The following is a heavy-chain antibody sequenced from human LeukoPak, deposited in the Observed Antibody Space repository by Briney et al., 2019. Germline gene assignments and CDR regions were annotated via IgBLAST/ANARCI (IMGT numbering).Heavy chain of an antibody. Sequence: GGSLRLSCAASGFTFSSYAMHWVCQAPGKGLEWVAVISYDGSNKYYADSVKGRFTISRDNSKNTLYLQMNSLRAEDTAVYYCAREHSSGWTPEDAFDIWGQGTMVTVSS. CDR3: AREHSSGWTPEDAFDI. D-gene: IGHD6-19*01. J-gene: IGHJ3*02. V-gene: IGHV3-30-3*01. CDR1: GFTFSSYA. CDR2: ISYDGSNK.